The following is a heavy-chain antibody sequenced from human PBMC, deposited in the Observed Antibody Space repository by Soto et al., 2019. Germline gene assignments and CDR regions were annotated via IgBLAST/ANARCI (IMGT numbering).Heavy chain of an antibody. D-gene: IGHD3-22*01. CDR1: CGCISRGCCY. Sequence: KPXQSLSLPCIVGCGCISRGCCYWGLIRQYPRKGLECIGYIYYSGSTNYNPSLRSRVAISLDTSKNQFSLKLTSVNAADTAVYYCATNGGYYDASGPNYFQDWGQGTVVTISS. J-gene: IGHJ1*01. CDR2: IYYSGST. CDR3: ATNGGYYDASGPNYFQD. V-gene: IGHV4-31*02.